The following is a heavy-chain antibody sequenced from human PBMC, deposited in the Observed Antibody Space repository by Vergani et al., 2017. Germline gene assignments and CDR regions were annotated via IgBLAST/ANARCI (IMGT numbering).Heavy chain of an antibody. CDR1: GFTFDDYA. J-gene: IGHJ4*02. V-gene: IGHV3-9*01. CDR2: ISWNNGSI. Sequence: EVQLVESGGGLVQPGRSLRLSCAASGFTFDDYAMHWVRQAPGKGLEWVSGISWNNGSIGYSDSVKGRFTISRENAMNSLYLQMNSLRAEDTALYYCAKDFDDSGFFDYWSQGTLVTVSS. D-gene: IGHD3-3*01. CDR3: AKDFDDSGFFDY.